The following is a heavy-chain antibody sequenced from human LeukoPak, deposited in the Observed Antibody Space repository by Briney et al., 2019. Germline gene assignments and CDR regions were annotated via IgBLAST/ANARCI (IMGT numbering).Heavy chain of an antibody. CDR3: ARVVDVVVPAANWFDP. V-gene: IGHV4-4*02. CDR2: IYHSGST. D-gene: IGHD2-2*01. CDR1: GGSISSSNW. Sequence: SGTLSLTCAVSGGSISSSNWWSWVRQPPGKGLEWIGEIYHSGSTNYNPSLKSRVTISVDKSKNQFSLKLSSVTAADTAVYYCARVVDVVVPAANWFDPWGQGTLVTVSS. J-gene: IGHJ5*02.